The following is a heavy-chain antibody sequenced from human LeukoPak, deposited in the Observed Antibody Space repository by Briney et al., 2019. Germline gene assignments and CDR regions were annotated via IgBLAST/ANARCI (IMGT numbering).Heavy chain of an antibody. J-gene: IGHJ4*02. CDR1: GFTFSSYT. CDR2: ITTSDGNT. Sequence: GGSLRLSCAASGFTFSSYTMSWVRQAPGKGLEWVSTITTSDGNTYYADSVKGRFTVSRDNSKNTLFLQMNSLRAEDTAVYYCAKDGGLWVSAHWGDSWGRGTLVTVSP. D-gene: IGHD7-27*01. V-gene: IGHV3-23*01. CDR3: AKDGGLWVSAHWGDS.